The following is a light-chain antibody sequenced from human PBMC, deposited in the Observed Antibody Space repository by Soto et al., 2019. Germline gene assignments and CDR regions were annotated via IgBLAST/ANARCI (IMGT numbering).Light chain of an antibody. CDR3: QQYGSSPQT. CDR1: QSVSSSY. J-gene: IGKJ1*01. V-gene: IGKV3-20*01. CDR2: GAS. Sequence: EIVLTQSPGSLSLSPGERATLSCRASQSVSSSYLAWYQQKPGQAPRLLIYGASSRATGIPDRFSGSGSGTDFTHTISRLEPEDFAVYYCQQYGSSPQTFGPGTKVEIK.